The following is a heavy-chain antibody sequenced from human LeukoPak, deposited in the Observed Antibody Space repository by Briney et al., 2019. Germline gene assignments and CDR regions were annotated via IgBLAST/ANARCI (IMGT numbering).Heavy chain of an antibody. J-gene: IGHJ4*02. CDR3: ARMFYYDTSGYDY. V-gene: IGHV3-21*01. D-gene: IGHD3-22*01. Sequence: RGSLRLSCAASGFTFSHYSMNWVRQAPGKGLEWVSSISTGSTYIYYADSLKGRFTISRDNAKNSLYLQMNSLRAEDTAVYYCARMFYYDTSGYDYWGQGTLVTVSS. CDR1: GFTFSHYS. CDR2: ISTGSTYI.